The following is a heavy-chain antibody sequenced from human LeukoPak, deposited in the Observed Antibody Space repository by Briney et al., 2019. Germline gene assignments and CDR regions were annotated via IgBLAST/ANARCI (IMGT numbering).Heavy chain of an antibody. D-gene: IGHD3-10*01. Sequence: ASVKVSCKASGYTFTSYGFSWVRQAPGQGLEWMGWISAYNGNTNYAQKLQGRVTMTTDTSTSTAYMELRSLRSDDTAVYYCARDGPLWFGELTFDYWGQGTLVTVSS. J-gene: IGHJ4*02. CDR1: GYTFTSYG. CDR2: ISAYNGNT. CDR3: ARDGPLWFGELTFDY. V-gene: IGHV1-18*01.